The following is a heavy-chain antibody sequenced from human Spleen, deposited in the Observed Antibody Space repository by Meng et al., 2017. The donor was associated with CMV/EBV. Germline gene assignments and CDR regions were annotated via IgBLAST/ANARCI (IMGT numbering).Heavy chain of an antibody. V-gene: IGHV4-59*01. Sequence: SETLSLTCTVSGGSISSYYWSWIRQPPGKGLEWIGYIYYSGSTNYNPSLKSRVTISVDTSKNQFSLKLSSVTAADTAVYYCAREVVGSGSALDSWSQGALVTVSS. CDR1: GGSISSYY. CDR3: AREVVGSGSALDS. D-gene: IGHD3-10*01. J-gene: IGHJ4*02. CDR2: IYYSGST.